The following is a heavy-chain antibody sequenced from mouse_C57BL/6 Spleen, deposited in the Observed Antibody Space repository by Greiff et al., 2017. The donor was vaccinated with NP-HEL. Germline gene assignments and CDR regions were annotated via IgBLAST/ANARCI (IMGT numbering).Heavy chain of an antibody. J-gene: IGHJ2*01. V-gene: IGHV1-15*01. Sequence: QVQLKQSGAELVRPGASVTLSCKASGYTFTDYEMHWVKQTPVHGLEWIGAIDPETGGTAYNQKFKGKAILTADKSSSTAYMELRSLTSEDSAVYYCTRGGLLLRCDYWGQGTTLTVSS. CDR1: GYTFTDYE. CDR2: IDPETGGT. D-gene: IGHD1-1*01. CDR3: TRGGLLLRCDY.